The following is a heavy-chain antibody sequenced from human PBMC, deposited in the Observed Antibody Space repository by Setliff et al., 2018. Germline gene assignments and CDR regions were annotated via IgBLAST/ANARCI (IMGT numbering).Heavy chain of an antibody. V-gene: IGHV1-18*01. Sequence: ASVKVPCKASGYTFTSYGISWVRQAPGQGLEWMGWISAYNGNTNYAQKFQGRVTITRDTSASTAYMELSSLRSEDTAVYYCARDTYIGDFWSGYYIQGRFDPWGQGTLVTVSS. CDR1: GYTFTSYG. CDR3: ARDTYIGDFWSGYYIQGRFDP. CDR2: ISAYNGNT. J-gene: IGHJ5*02. D-gene: IGHD3-3*01.